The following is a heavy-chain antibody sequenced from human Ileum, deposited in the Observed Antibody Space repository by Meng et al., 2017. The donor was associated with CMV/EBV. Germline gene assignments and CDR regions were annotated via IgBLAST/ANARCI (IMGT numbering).Heavy chain of an antibody. CDR2: IYWDGDR. V-gene: IGHV2-5*02. CDR3: AQTSTGNIPFSYLFDY. J-gene: IGHJ4*02. CDR1: GFSLTTTGVG. D-gene: IGHD3-10*01. Sequence: ITLEESGPTLVKPTPPLTPTCTFSGFSLTTTGVGVGWIRQPPGKALEWLAIIYWDGDRRYNPSLRSRLTIMKDTSGNQVVLKMADMDPVDTATYYCAQTSTGNIPFSYLFDYWGQGALVTVSS.